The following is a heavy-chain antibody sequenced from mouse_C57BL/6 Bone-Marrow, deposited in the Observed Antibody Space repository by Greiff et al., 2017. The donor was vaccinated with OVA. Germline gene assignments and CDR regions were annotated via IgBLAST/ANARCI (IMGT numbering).Heavy chain of an antibody. Sequence: EVQLVESGPGLVKPSQSLSLTCSVTGYSITSGYYWNWIRQFPGNKLEWMGYISYDGSNNYNPSLKNRISITRDTSKNQFFLKLNSVTTEDTATYYCASLYDGYIWFAYWGQGTLVTVSA. D-gene: IGHD2-3*01. J-gene: IGHJ3*01. CDR3: ASLYDGYIWFAY. CDR1: GYSITSGYY. CDR2: ISYDGSN. V-gene: IGHV3-6*01.